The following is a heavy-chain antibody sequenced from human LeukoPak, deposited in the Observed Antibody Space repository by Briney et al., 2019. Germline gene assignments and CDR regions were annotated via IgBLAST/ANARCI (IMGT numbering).Heavy chain of an antibody. D-gene: IGHD3-3*01. J-gene: IGHJ4*02. CDR3: AKDRGLYYDFWSGYYEG. CDR2: IYSGGST. V-gene: IGHV3-53*01. Sequence: GGSLRLSCAASGFTVSSNYMSWVRQAPGKGLEWVSVIYSGGSTYYADSVKGRFTISRDNSKNTLYLQMNSLRAEDTAVYYCAKDRGLYYDFWSGYYEGWGQGTLVTVSS. CDR1: GFTVSSNY.